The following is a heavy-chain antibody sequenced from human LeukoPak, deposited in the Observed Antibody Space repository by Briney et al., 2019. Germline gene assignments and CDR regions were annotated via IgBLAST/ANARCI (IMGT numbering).Heavy chain of an antibody. V-gene: IGHV1-69*05. CDR2: IIPIFGTA. Sequence: GASVKVSCKASGGTFSSYAISWVRQAPGQGLEWMGRIIPIFGTANYAQKFQGRVTITTDESTSTAYMELSSLRSEGTAVYYCARGEYQLLFSFDYWGQGTLVTVSS. J-gene: IGHJ4*02. CDR1: GGTFSSYA. CDR3: ARGEYQLLFSFDY. D-gene: IGHD2-2*01.